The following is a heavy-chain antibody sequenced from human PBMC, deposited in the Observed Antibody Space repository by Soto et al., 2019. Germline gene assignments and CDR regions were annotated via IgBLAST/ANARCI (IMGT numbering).Heavy chain of an antibody. D-gene: IGHD2-2*01. Sequence: GGSLRLSCAASGFTFDDYGMSWVRQAPGKGLEWVSGINWNGGSTGYADSVKGRFTISRDNAKNSLYLQMNSLRAEDTALYHCARVMEVIVVVPAAPYDYYMDVWGKGTTVTVSS. J-gene: IGHJ6*03. V-gene: IGHV3-20*01. CDR2: INWNGGST. CDR1: GFTFDDYG. CDR3: ARVMEVIVVVPAAPYDYYMDV.